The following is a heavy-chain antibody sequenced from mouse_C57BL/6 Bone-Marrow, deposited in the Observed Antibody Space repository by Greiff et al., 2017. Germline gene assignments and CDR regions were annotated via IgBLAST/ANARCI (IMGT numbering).Heavy chain of an antibody. Sequence: QVQLQQSGPGLVQPSQSLSITCTVSGFSLTSYGVHWVRQSPGKGLEWLGVIWSGGSTDYNAAFISRLSISKDKSKSQVFFKMNSLQADDTAIYYCARNGYYGSSYGWYFDVWGTGTTVTVSS. D-gene: IGHD1-1*01. CDR3: ARNGYYGSSYGWYFDV. J-gene: IGHJ1*03. V-gene: IGHV2-2*01. CDR1: GFSLTSYG. CDR2: IWSGGST.